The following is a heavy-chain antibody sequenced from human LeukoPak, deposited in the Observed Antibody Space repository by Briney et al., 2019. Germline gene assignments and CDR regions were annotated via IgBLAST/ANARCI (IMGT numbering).Heavy chain of an antibody. CDR1: GFTFSSYA. CDR3: AKRYSGSSGLYNFDY. V-gene: IGHV3-23*01. J-gene: IGHJ4*02. CDR2: ITGSTGST. D-gene: IGHD1-26*01. Sequence: GGSLRLACAASGFTFSSYAMTWVRQPPGKGLEGVSSITGSTGSTYYADSVKGRFTISRDNSKNTLYLQMNSLRAEDTAVYYCAKRYSGSSGLYNFDYWGQGTLVTVSS.